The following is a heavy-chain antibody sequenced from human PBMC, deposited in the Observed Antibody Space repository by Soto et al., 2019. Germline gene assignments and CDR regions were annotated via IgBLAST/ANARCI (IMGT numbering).Heavy chain of an antibody. D-gene: IGHD2-2*01. J-gene: IGHJ5*02. CDR2: ISGSGGST. CDR3: AKPKDIVVVPAAGGWFDP. CDR1: GFTFSSYA. Sequence: EVQLLESGGGLVQPGGSLRLSCAASGFTFSSYAMSWVRQAPGKGLAWVSAISGSGGSTYYADSVKGRFTISRDNSKNTLYLQMNSLRAEDTAVYYCAKPKDIVVVPAAGGWFDPWGQGTLVTVSS. V-gene: IGHV3-23*01.